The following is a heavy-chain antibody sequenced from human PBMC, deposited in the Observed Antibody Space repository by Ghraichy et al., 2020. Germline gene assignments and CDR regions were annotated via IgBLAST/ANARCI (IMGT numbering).Heavy chain of an antibody. CDR3: ARDLGGGRYFDY. CDR2: IKKDGSEK. V-gene: IGHV3-7*01. Sequence: GGSLRLSCAASGFIFSGDWISWVRQAPGKELEWVANIKKDGSEKYYVDSVKGRFTISRDNAKNSLYLQMNSLRAEDTAVYYCARDLGGGRYFDYWGQGALVTVSS. CDR1: GFIFSGDW. J-gene: IGHJ4*02. D-gene: IGHD4-23*01.